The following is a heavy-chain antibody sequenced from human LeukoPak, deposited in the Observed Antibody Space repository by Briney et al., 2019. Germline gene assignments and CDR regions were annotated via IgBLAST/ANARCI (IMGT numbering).Heavy chain of an antibody. Sequence: GGSLRLSCAASGFTFDDYAMHWVRQAPGKGLEWVSGISWNSGSIGYADSVKGRFTISRDNSKNTLYLQMNSLRTEDTAVYYCAKGRLRYQYYFDYWGQGTLVTVSS. CDR2: ISWNSGSI. J-gene: IGHJ4*02. V-gene: IGHV3-9*01. CDR3: AKGRLRYQYYFDY. D-gene: IGHD4-17*01. CDR1: GFTFDDYA.